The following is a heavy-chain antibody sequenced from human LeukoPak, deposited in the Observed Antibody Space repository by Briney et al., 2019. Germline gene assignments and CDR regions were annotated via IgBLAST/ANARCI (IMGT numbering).Heavy chain of an antibody. Sequence: ASVKVSCKASGYTFTNYGVSWVRQAPGLGLEWMGWISAYNGNTNYAQKLQGRVTMTTDTSTSTAYMELRSLRSDDTAVYYCAREGDSGSYLPFDHWGQGTLVTVSS. D-gene: IGHD1-26*01. V-gene: IGHV1-18*01. J-gene: IGHJ4*02. CDR2: ISAYNGNT. CDR1: GYTFTNYG. CDR3: AREGDSGSYLPFDH.